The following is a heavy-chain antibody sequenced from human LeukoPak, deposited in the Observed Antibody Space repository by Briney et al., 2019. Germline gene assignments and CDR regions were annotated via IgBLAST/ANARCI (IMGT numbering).Heavy chain of an antibody. D-gene: IGHD6-13*01. Sequence: GGSLRLSCTASGFTFSDYYMAWVRQAPGKGLEWVSYISIGGTTIYYADSVKGRFTISRDNAKNSLYLQMNSLRVEDTAVYYCAKDIVAAGLFFDYWGQGTLVTVSS. V-gene: IGHV3-11*01. CDR3: AKDIVAAGLFFDY. CDR2: ISIGGTTI. J-gene: IGHJ4*02. CDR1: GFTFSDYY.